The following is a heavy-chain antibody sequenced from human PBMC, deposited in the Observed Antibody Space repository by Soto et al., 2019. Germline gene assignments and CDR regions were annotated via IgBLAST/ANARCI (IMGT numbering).Heavy chain of an antibody. D-gene: IGHD3-3*01. J-gene: IGHJ6*03. CDR2: IYYSGST. Sequence: PSETLSLTCTVSGGSISSYYWSWIRQPPGKGLEWIGYIYYSGSTNYNPSLKSRVTISVDTSKNQFSLKLSSVTAADTAVYYCAREVEDYDFWSGYYIDYYYYYMDVWGKGTTVTVSS. CDR1: GGSISSYY. CDR3: AREVEDYDFWSGYYIDYYYYYMDV. V-gene: IGHV4-59*12.